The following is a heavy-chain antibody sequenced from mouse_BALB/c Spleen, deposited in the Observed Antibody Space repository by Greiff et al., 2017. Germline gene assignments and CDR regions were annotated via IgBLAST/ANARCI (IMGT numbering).Heavy chain of an antibody. CDR2: IDPANGNT. CDR1: GFNIKDTY. D-gene: IGHD2-10*02. CDR3: ARMGEYGKHAWFAY. V-gene: IGHV14-3*02. J-gene: IGHJ3*01. Sequence: EVQLQQSGAELVKPGASVKLSCTASGFNIKDTYMHWVKQRPEQGLEWIGRIDPANGNTKYDPKFQGKATITADTSSNTAYLQLSSLTSEDTAVYYCARMGEYGKHAWFAYWGQGTLVTVSA.